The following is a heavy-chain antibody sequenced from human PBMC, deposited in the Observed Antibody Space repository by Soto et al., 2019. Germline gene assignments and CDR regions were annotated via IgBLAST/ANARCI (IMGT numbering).Heavy chain of an antibody. D-gene: IGHD3-3*01. V-gene: IGHV1-69*13. CDR1: VGTFSSYA. CDR3: ARALRGYYVYGMDV. J-gene: IGHJ6*02. Sequence: SVKVSCKASVGTFSSYAISCVRQAPGQGLEWMGGIIPIFGTANYAQKFQGRVTITVDESTSTAYMELSSLRSEDTAVYYCARALRGYYVYGMDVWGQGTTVTVSS. CDR2: IIPIFGTA.